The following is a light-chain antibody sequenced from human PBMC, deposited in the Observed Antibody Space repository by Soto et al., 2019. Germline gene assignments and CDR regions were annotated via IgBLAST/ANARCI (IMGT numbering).Light chain of an antibody. J-gene: IGKJ2*01. CDR2: SAS. V-gene: IGKV3-20*01. CDR1: QYITRTY. CDR3: RQYDKAPQT. Sequence: EIVLTQSPGTLSLSPGERATLSCRASQYITRTYIAWYQQKPGQAPRLLIYSASNRATGIPDKFSGSGSWTDYSLTITRLEHEDSAVYYCRQYDKAPQTFGRGTKVEIK.